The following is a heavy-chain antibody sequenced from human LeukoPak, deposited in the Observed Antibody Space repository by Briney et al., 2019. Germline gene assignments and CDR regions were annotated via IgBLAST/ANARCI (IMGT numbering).Heavy chain of an antibody. V-gene: IGHV3-23*01. CDR3: AKDHDQWLVPSTADS. J-gene: IGHJ5*01. CDR1: GFTFSSYA. D-gene: IGHD6-19*01. CDR2: ISGSGGST. Sequence: PGGSLSLSCAASGFTFSSYAMSWVRQAPGKGLESVSAISGSGGSTYYADTVKGRFTISRDNSKNTLYLQMNSLGDEDTAVYYCAKDHDQWLVPSTADSWGQGTLVTVSS.